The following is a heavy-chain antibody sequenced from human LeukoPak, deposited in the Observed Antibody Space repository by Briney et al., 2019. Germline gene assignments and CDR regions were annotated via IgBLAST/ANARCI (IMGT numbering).Heavy chain of an antibody. CDR1: GYSISSGYY. Sequence: SETLSLTCTVSGYSISSGYYWGWIRQPPGKGLEWIASIYHSGSTYYNPSLKSRVTISVDTSKNQFSLKLSSVTAADTAVYYCARDSGAWGQGTLVTVSS. J-gene: IGHJ5*02. CDR2: IYHSGST. CDR3: ARDSGA. V-gene: IGHV4-38-2*02. D-gene: IGHD3-10*01.